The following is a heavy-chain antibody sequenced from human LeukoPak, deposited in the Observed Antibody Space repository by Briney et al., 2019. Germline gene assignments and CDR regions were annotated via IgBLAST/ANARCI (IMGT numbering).Heavy chain of an antibody. CDR1: GFTFDDYA. V-gene: IGHV3-9*01. J-gene: IGHJ4*02. Sequence: GRSLRLSCAASGFTFDDYAMHWVRQAPGKGLEWVSGISWNSGSIGYADSVKGRFTISRDNSKNTLYLQMNSLRAEDTAVYYCAKGPYYYDSSGSNFDYWGQGTLVTVSS. D-gene: IGHD3-22*01. CDR2: ISWNSGSI. CDR3: AKGPYYYDSSGSNFDY.